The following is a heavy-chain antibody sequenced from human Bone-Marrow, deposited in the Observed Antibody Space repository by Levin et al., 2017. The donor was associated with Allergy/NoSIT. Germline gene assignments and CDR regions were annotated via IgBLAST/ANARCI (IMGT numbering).Heavy chain of an antibody. CDR2: VYYSGST. CDR3: AGHVKIVGYFSGYGWFDP. J-gene: IGHJ5*02. Sequence: SETLSLTCSVSGGSISTTDYNWAWIRQSPGKGLEWIGSVYYSGSTFYSPSLKSRLTISVDTSINQFSLKLNAVTAADTAVYYCAGHVKIVGYFSGYGWFDPWGQGTLVTVSS. CDR1: GGSISTTDYN. D-gene: IGHD5-18*01. V-gene: IGHV4-39*01.